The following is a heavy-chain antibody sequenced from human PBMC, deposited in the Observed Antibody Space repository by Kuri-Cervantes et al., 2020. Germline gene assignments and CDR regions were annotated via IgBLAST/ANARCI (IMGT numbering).Heavy chain of an antibody. CDR3: ARLLYFDQ. Sequence: GESLKISCAASGFTVSRNYMSWVRQAPGKGLEWVSVIYSGGDTYYAESVKGRFTISRDDSKNTLYLQMNSLRAEDTAVYYCARLLYFDQWGQGTLVTVSS. CDR1: GFTVSRNY. V-gene: IGHV3-53*01. J-gene: IGHJ4*02. CDR2: IYSGGDT.